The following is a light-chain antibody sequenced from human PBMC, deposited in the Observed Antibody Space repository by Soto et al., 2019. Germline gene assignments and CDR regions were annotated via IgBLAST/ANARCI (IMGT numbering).Light chain of an antibody. Sequence: DIQMTQSPSSLPASVGDRVTITCRASQSISSYLNWYQQKPGKAPKLLIYAASSLQSGVPSRFSGSGSGTDFTLTISSLQPEDSATYYCQQSYSTPRTFGQGTKVDIK. CDR3: QQSYSTPRT. J-gene: IGKJ1*01. CDR2: AAS. CDR1: QSISSY. V-gene: IGKV1-39*01.